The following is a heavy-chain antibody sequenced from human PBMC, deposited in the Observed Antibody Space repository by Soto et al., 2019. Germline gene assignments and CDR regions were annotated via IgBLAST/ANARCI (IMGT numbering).Heavy chain of an antibody. J-gene: IGHJ4*01. CDR3: ARPLVVGTTTLGD. CDR2: ITRDSNHI. CDR1: GCNCIAYT. V-gene: IGHV3-21*06. Sequence: GGPLSDSSTAPGCNCIAYTVNWVRQAPGKGLEWGASITRDSNHIYFADSVKGRFTLSRDNANNSAYLQMNSLRAEATAIYFCARPLVVGTTTLGDWGHGALVSLS. D-gene: IGHD1-26*01.